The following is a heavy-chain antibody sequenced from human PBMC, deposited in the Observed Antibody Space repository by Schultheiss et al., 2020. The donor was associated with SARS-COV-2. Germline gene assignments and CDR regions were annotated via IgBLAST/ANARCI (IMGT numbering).Heavy chain of an antibody. CDR2: ISSSSSYT. D-gene: IGHD1-14*01. CDR3: ARGSTGHYYYYMDV. CDR1: GFTFSDYY. V-gene: IGHV3-11*06. Sequence: GESLKISCAASGFTFSDYYMSWIRQAPGKGLEWVSYISSSSSYTNYADSVKGRFTISRDNAKNSLYLQMNSLRAEDTAVYYCARGSTGHYYYYMDVWGKGTTVTVSS. J-gene: IGHJ6*03.